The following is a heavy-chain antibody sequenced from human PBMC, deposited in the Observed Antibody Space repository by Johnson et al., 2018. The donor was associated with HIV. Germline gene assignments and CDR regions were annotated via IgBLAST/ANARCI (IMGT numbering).Heavy chain of an antibody. V-gene: IGHV3-11*04. Sequence: VQLVESGGGLVKPGGSLRLSCAASGFTFSDYYMSWIRQAPGKGLEWVSYISSSGSIIYYADSVKGRFTISRDNAKNSLYLQMHSLRAEDTAVYYCARYIILYWKAFDIWGQGTMVTVSS. CDR2: ISSSGSII. J-gene: IGHJ3*02. CDR1: GFTFSDYY. D-gene: IGHD1-1*01. CDR3: ARYIILYWKAFDI.